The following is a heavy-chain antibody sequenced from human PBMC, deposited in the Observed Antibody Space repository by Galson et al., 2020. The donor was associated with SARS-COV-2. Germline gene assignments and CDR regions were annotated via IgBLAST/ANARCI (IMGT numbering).Heavy chain of an antibody. J-gene: IGHJ4*02. CDR2: IHTSGST. Sequence: SETLSPTCTVSGGSISSGSYYWSWVRQPAGKGLEWIGRIHTSGSTDYNPSLKSRVTISLDMSKNHFSLTLTSVTAADTAVYYCAKGPVAGTGFWGPGTLVTVSS. V-gene: IGHV4-61*02. CDR1: GGSISSGSYY. CDR3: AKGPVAGTGF. D-gene: IGHD6-19*01.